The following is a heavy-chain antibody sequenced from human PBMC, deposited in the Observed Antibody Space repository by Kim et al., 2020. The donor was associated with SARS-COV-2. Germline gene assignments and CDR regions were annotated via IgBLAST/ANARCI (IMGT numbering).Heavy chain of an antibody. J-gene: IGHJ4*02. CDR1: GGSIISRSYY. CDR2: IYFSGTT. V-gene: IGHV4-39*07. D-gene: IGHD6-19*01. CDR3: ARVNSPTSSSSVKSPFDY. Sequence: SETLSLTCTVSGGSIISRSYYWGWIRQTPGKGLEWIGSIYFSGTTYSNPSLKSRVTISVDTSKNQFSLNLSSVTAADTAVYYCARVNSPTSSSSVKSPFDYWGQGTLLTVSS.